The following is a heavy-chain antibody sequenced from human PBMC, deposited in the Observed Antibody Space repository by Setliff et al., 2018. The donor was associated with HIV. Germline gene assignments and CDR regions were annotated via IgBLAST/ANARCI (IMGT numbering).Heavy chain of an antibody. J-gene: IGHJ4*02. V-gene: IGHV3-74*01. CDR1: GFTFSRYW. Sequence: GGSLRLSCAAPGFTFSRYWMHWVRQAPGQGLVWVSGINNDTTTTTYADSVKGRFSISRDNAKNTLYLQMNSLRGDDTAVYYCAMFSSSSGWGQGTQVTVSS. D-gene: IGHD6-6*01. CDR2: INNDTTTT. CDR3: AMFSSSSG.